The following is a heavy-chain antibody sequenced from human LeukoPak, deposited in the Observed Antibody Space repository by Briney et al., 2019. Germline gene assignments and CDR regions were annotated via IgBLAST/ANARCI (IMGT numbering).Heavy chain of an antibody. Sequence: ASVKVSCKASGYTFTAYYMHWVRQAPGQGLDWMGWINPNSGGTNYAQKFQGRVTMTRDTSIGTAYMELSRLKSDDTAVYYCASQRWLQSDFDYWGQGTLVTVPS. V-gene: IGHV1-2*02. CDR2: INPNSGGT. CDR3: ASQRWLQSDFDY. CDR1: GYTFTAYY. D-gene: IGHD5-24*01. J-gene: IGHJ4*02.